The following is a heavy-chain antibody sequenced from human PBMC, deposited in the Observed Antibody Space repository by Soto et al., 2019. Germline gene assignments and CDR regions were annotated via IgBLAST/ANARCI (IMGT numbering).Heavy chain of an antibody. Sequence: EVQLVESGGVVVQPGGSLRLSCAASGFTFDDYTMHWVRQAPGKGLEWVSLISWDGGSTYYADSVKGRFTISRDNSKNSLYLQMNSLKTEDTALYYCAKEIAAAGNYYYYGMDVWGQGTTVTVSS. CDR1: GFTFDDYT. V-gene: IGHV3-43*01. CDR3: AKEIAAAGNYYYYGMDV. CDR2: ISWDGGST. D-gene: IGHD6-13*01. J-gene: IGHJ6*02.